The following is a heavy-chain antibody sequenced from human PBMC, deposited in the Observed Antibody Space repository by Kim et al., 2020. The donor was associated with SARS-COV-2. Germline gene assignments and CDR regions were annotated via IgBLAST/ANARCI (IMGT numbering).Heavy chain of an antibody. CDR3: ARDQYYDILTGYPEYYGMDV. Sequence: GGSLRLSCAASGFTFSSYGMHWVRQAPGKGLEWVAVIWYDGSNKYYADSVKGRFTISRDNSKNTLYLQMNSLRAEDTAVYYCARDQYYDILTGYPEYYGMDVWGQGTTVTVSS. CDR1: GFTFSSYG. D-gene: IGHD3-9*01. CDR2: IWYDGSNK. V-gene: IGHV3-33*01. J-gene: IGHJ6*02.